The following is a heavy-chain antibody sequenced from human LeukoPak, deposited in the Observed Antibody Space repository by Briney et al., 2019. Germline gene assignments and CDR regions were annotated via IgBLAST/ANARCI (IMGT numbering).Heavy chain of an antibody. CDR2: ISGSGGST. V-gene: IGHV3-23*01. D-gene: IGHD3-10*01. CDR1: GFTFSSYA. Sequence: GGSLRLSCAASGFTFSSYAMSWVRQAPGKGLEWVSAISGSGGSTYYADSVKGRFTISRDNSKNTLYLQMNSLRAEDTAVYYCAREMVRGVIIGYYYGMDVWGQGTTVTVSS. CDR3: AREMVRGVIIGYYYGMDV. J-gene: IGHJ6*02.